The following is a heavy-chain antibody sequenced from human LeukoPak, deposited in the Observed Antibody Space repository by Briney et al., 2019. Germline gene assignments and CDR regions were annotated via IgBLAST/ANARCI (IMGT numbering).Heavy chain of an antibody. CDR1: GGTFSSYA. J-gene: IGHJ3*02. D-gene: IGHD1-26*01. V-gene: IGHV1-18*01. CDR3: ARDRYSGGYLFVAFDI. Sequence: ASVKVSCKASGGTFSSYAISWVRQAPGQRLEWMGWISAYNGNTNYAQNLQGRVTMTTDTSTSTAYMELRSLRSDDTAVYYCARDRYSGGYLFVAFDIWGQGTMVTVSS. CDR2: ISAYNGNT.